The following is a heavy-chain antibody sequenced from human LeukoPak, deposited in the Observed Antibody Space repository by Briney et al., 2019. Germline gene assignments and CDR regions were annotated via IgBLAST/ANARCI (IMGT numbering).Heavy chain of an antibody. CDR1: GYTFTGYY. CDR3: ASDSSGYYAFADDY. V-gene: IGHV1-2*02. D-gene: IGHD3-22*01. Sequence: ASVKVSCKASGYTFTGYYMHWVRQAPGQGPEWMGWINPNSGGTNYAQKFQGRVTMTRDTSISTAYMELSRLRSDDTAVYYCASDSSGYYAFADDYWGQGTLVTVSS. CDR2: INPNSGGT. J-gene: IGHJ4*02.